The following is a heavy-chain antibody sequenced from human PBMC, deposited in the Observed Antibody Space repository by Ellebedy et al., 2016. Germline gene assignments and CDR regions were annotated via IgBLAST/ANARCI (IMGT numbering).Heavy chain of an antibody. Sequence: SETLSLTXTVSGGSISSSRYYWGWIRQPPGKGLEWIGSIYYSGSTYYNPSLKSRVTISVDTSKNQFSLKLSSVTAADTAVYYCARVFGYPPYDAFDIWGQGTMVTVSS. J-gene: IGHJ3*02. CDR1: GGSISSSRYY. D-gene: IGHD3-22*01. V-gene: IGHV4-39*07. CDR2: IYYSGST. CDR3: ARVFGYPPYDAFDI.